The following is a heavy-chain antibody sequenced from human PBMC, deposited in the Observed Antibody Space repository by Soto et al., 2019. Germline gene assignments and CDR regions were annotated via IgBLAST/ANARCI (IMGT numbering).Heavy chain of an antibody. J-gene: IGHJ3*02. CDR2: ISSSSSYI. CDR3: ARALEEGEAAAGYDAFDI. D-gene: IGHD6-13*01. Sequence: PGGSLRLSCAASGFTFSSYSMNWVRQAPGKGLEWVSSISSSSSYIYYADSVKGRFTISRDNAKNSLYLQMNSLRAEDTAVYYCARALEEGEAAAGYDAFDIWGQGTMVTVSS. V-gene: IGHV3-21*01. CDR1: GFTFSSYS.